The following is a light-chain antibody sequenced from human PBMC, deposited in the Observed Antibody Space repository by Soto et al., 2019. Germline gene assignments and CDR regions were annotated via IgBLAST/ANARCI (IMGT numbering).Light chain of an antibody. V-gene: IGLV2-23*01. CDR3: SSSAGDSTLV. J-gene: IGLJ2*01. CDR1: SSDVGSYNL. CDR2: EGT. Sequence: QSALTQPASVSGSPGQSITISCTGTSSDVGSYNLVSWYQQHPDKAPKLMIYEGTKRPSGVSNRFSGSKSGNTASLTISGVQAEDEADYYCSSSAGDSTLVFGGGTKLTVL.